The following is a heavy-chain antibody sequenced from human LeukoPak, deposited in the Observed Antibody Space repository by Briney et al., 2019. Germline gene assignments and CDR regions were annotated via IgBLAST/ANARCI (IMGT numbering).Heavy chain of an antibody. Sequence: GRSLRLSCAASGFTFSSYAMHWVRQAPGKGLEWVAVISYDGSNKYYADSVKGRFTISRDNSKSTLYLQINSLRAEDTAVYYCARDRRPDIWGQGTLVTVSS. J-gene: IGHJ4*02. CDR3: ARDRRPDI. CDR1: GFTFSSYA. CDR2: ISYDGSNK. V-gene: IGHV3-30*01.